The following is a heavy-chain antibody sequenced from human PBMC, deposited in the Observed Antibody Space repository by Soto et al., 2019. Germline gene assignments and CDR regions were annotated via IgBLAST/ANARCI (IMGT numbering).Heavy chain of an antibody. CDR1: GFTFSSYW. CDR3: ARGYYYDSSGSAFDY. Sequence: PGGSLRLSCAASGFTFSSYWMHWVRQAPGKGLVWVSRINSDGSSTSYADSVKGRFTISRDNAKNTLYLQMNSLRAEDTAVYYCARGYYYDSSGSAFDYWGQGTLVTVSS. J-gene: IGHJ4*02. D-gene: IGHD3-22*01. CDR2: INSDGSST. V-gene: IGHV3-74*01.